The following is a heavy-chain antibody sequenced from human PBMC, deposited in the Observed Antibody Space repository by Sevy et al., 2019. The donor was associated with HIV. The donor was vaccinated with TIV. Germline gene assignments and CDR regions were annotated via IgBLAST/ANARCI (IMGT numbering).Heavy chain of an antibody. CDR3: ATGDILTGYSFDY. V-gene: IGHV1-24*01. J-gene: IGHJ4*02. Sequence: ASVKVSCKVSGYTLTELSMHWVRQAPGKGLEWMGGFDPEDGETIYAQKFQGRVIMTEDTSTDTAYMELSSLRSEDTAVYYCATGDILTGYSFDYWGQGTLVTVSS. CDR2: FDPEDGET. D-gene: IGHD3-9*01. CDR1: GYTLTELS.